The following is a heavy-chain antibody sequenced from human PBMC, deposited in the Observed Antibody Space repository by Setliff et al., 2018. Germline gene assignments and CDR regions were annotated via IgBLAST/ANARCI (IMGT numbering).Heavy chain of an antibody. CDR3: AREGRSSGWYSGDYFYVYMDV. CDR1: GFTVSSNY. CDR2: INADGSNT. Sequence: GSLRLSCAASGFTVSSNYMSWVRQAPGKGLVWVSRINADGSNTNYADSVKGRFTISRDNSKKTLYLQMNSLRGDDTAVYYCAREGRSSGWYSGDYFYVYMDVWGRGTTVTVSS. D-gene: IGHD6-19*01. J-gene: IGHJ6*03. V-gene: IGHV3-74*01.